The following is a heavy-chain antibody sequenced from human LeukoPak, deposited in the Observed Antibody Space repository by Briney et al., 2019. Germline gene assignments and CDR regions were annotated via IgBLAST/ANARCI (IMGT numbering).Heavy chain of an antibody. V-gene: IGHV3-11*05. CDR1: GFTFSDHY. J-gene: IGHJ4*02. D-gene: IGHD4-23*01. CDR3: ARGLTTVASLASY. CDR2: ISRSSSDT. Sequence: GGSLRLSCAASGFTFSDHYMSWIRQAPGKGLEWVSYISRSSSDTNYADSVKGRFTISRDNAKNSLYLQMNSLRAEDTAVYYCARGLTTVASLASYWGQGTLVTVSS.